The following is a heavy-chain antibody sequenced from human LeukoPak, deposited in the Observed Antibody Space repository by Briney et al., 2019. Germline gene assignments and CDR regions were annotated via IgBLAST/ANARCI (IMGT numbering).Heavy chain of an antibody. CDR3: ARVWVVGTAMVTPFDP. CDR2: ISAYNGNT. J-gene: IGHJ5*02. Sequence: ASVKVSCKASGYTFTSYGISWVRQAPGQGLEWMGWISAYNGNTNYAQKLQGRVTMTTDTSTSTAYMELRSLRSDDTAVYYCARVWVVGTAMVTPFDPWGQGTLVTVSS. V-gene: IGHV1-18*01. CDR1: GYTFTSYG. D-gene: IGHD5-18*01.